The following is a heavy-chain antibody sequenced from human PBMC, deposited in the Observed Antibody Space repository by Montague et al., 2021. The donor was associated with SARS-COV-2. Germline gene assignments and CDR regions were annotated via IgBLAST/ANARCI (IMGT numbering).Heavy chain of an antibody. J-gene: IGHJ6*02. CDR2: LSATSRTI. CDR1: GFTFSSYA. CDR3: VRDPATGMDV. Sequence: SLRLSCAASGFTFSSYAMSWVRQAPGMGLEWFSYLSATSRTIYYADSVKGRFTVSRDNAKNSLYLQMNSLRAEDTALYYCVRDPATGMDVWGLGTMVTVSS. V-gene: IGHV3-48*04.